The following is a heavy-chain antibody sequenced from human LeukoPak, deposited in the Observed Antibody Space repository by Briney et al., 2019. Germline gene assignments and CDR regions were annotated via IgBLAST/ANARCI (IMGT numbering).Heavy chain of an antibody. CDR2: ISSNGGST. CDR3: VKDGGYHGSGGSYYFDY. J-gene: IGHJ4*02. Sequence: PGGSLRLSCAASGFTFSSYAMHWVRQAPGKGLEYVSAISSNGGSTYYANSVKGRFTISRDNSKNTLYLQMGSLRAEDMAVYYCVKDGGYHGSGGSYYFDYWGQGTLVTVSS. CDR1: GFTFSSYA. V-gene: IGHV3-64*01. D-gene: IGHD3-10*01.